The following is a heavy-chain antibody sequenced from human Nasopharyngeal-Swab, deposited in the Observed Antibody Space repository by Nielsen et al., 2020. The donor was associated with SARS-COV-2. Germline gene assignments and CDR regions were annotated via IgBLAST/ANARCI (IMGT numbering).Heavy chain of an antibody. CDR2: ISSSSTYI. D-gene: IGHD6-6*01. V-gene: IGHV3-21*01. CDR3: ARGEYSSSSGAFDI. CDR1: GFTFSSYS. Sequence: GGSLRLSCAASGFTFSSYSMNWVRQAPGKGLEWVSSISSSSTYIYYADSVKGRFTISRDNAKNSLFLQMNSLSAEDTAVYYCARGEYSSSSGAFDIWGQGTMVTVSS. J-gene: IGHJ3*02.